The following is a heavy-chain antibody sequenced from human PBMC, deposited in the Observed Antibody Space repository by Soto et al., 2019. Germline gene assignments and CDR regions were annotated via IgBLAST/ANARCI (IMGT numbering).Heavy chain of an antibody. D-gene: IGHD3-10*01. Sequence: ASVKVSCKVSGYTLNELSMHWVRQAPGKGLEWMGGFDPEDGETVYAQKFQGRVTMNEDTSTDTANMELSSLTSEDTAVYYCATGGPAGDFDYWGQGTLVTVSS. CDR3: ATGGPAGDFDY. CDR1: GYTLNELS. J-gene: IGHJ4*02. CDR2: FDPEDGET. V-gene: IGHV1-24*01.